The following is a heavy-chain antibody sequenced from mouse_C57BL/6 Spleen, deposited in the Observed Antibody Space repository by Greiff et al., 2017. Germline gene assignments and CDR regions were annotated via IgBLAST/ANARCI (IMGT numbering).Heavy chain of an antibody. Sequence: VQLQQPGAELVRPGSSVKLSCKASGYTFTSYWMDWVKQRPGQGLEWIGNIYPSDSETHYNQKFKDKATLTVDKSSSTAYMQLSSLTSEDSAVYYCASSIPAYGSSPFAYWGQGTLVTVSA. J-gene: IGHJ3*01. CDR1: GYTFTSYW. CDR2: IYPSDSET. V-gene: IGHV1-61*01. D-gene: IGHD1-1*01. CDR3: ASSIPAYGSSPFAY.